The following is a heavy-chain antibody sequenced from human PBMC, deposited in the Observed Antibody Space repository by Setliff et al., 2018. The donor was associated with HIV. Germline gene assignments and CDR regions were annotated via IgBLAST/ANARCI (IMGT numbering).Heavy chain of an antibody. J-gene: IGHJ4*02. CDR3: AGARGYSGYDLTFPSY. D-gene: IGHD5-12*01. CDR2: INWNGGST. V-gene: IGHV3-20*04. CDR1: GFTFSDYY. Sequence: GGSLRLSCAASGFTFSDYYMSWIRQAPGKGLEWVSGINWNGGSTGYADSVRGRFTITRDNAKNSLYLQMNSLRAEDTAVYYCAGARGYSGYDLTFPSYWGQGTLVTVSS.